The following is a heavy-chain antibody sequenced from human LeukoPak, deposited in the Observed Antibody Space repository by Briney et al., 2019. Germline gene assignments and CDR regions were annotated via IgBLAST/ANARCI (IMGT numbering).Heavy chain of an antibody. J-gene: IGHJ4*02. CDR3: ARGHPLDWNYFDY. Sequence: GGSLRLSCAASGFTVSSNYMSWVRQAPGKGLEWVSVIYSGGSTYYADSVKGRFTISRDNSKNTLYLQMNSLRAEDTAVYYCARGHPLDWNYFDYWGQGTLVTVSS. CDR1: GFTVSSNY. V-gene: IGHV3-66*01. D-gene: IGHD3/OR15-3a*01. CDR2: IYSGGST.